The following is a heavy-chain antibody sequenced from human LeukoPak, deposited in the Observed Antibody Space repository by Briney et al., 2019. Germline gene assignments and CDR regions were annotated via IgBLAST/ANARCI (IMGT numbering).Heavy chain of an antibody. CDR1: GFTLSTYW. CDR2: IISSGGVT. V-gene: IGHV3-23*01. Sequence: GGSLRLSCAASGFTLSTYWMSWVRQAPGKGLEWVSSIISSGGVTYYADSLKGRFTISRDNSKNTVYLQMDSLRAEDSAVYYCAKNAGYSYGLYYFDYWGQGTLVTVSS. CDR3: AKNAGYSYGLYYFDY. J-gene: IGHJ4*02. D-gene: IGHD5-18*01.